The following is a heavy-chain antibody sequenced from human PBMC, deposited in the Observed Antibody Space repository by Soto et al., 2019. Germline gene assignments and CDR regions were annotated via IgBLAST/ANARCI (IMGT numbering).Heavy chain of an antibody. J-gene: IGHJ3*02. D-gene: IGHD3-22*01. Sequence: PGESLKISCKGSGYSFTSYWIGWVRQMPGKVLEWMGIIYPGDSDTRYSPSFQGQVTISADKSISTAYLQWSSLKASDTAMYYCARQKDFYYDSSGYGAFDIWGQGXMVTV. CDR3: ARQKDFYYDSSGYGAFDI. CDR2: IYPGDSDT. CDR1: GYSFTSYW. V-gene: IGHV5-51*01.